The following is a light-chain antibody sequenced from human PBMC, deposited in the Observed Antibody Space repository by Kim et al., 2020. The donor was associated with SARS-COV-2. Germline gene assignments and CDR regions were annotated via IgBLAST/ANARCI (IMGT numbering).Light chain of an antibody. CDR2: DVT. J-gene: IGLJ2*01. CDR3: SSYTSSSTVI. CDR1: SSDVGGYNY. V-gene: IGLV2-14*01. Sequence: QSALTQPASVSGSPGQSITISCTGTSSDVGGYNYVSWYQQHPGKAPKLMIYDVTERPSGVSNRFSGYKSGNTASLTISGLQAEDEADYYCSSYTSSSTVIFGGGTKLTVL.